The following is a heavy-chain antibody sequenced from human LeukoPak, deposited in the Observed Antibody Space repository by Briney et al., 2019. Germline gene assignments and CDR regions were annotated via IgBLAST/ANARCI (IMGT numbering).Heavy chain of an antibody. D-gene: IGHD3-22*01. V-gene: IGHV3-11*04. J-gene: IGHJ4*02. CDR2: ISSSGSTI. CDR1: GFTFSDYY. CDR3: ARDLFEYYYDSNGYFDY. Sequence: PGGSLRLSCAASGFTFSDYYMSWVRQAPGKGLEWVSYISSSGSTIYYADSVKGRFTISRDNAKNSLYLQKNSLRAEDTAVYYCARDLFEYYYDSNGYFDYWGQGTLVTVSS.